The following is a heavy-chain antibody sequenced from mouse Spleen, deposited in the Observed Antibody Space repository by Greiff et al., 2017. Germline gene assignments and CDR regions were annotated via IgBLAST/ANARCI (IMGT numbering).Heavy chain of an antibody. D-gene: IGHD2-5*01. CDR2: IYPGDGDT. CDR3: AIYYSNPEGFAY. Sequence: QVQLKQSGPELVKPGASVKISCKASGYAFSSSWMNWVKQRPGKGLEWIGRIYPGDGDTNYNGKFKGKATLTADKSSSTAYMQLSSLTSEDSAVYFCAIYYSNPEGFAYWGQGTLVTVSA. CDR1: GYAFSSSW. J-gene: IGHJ3*01. V-gene: IGHV1-82*01.